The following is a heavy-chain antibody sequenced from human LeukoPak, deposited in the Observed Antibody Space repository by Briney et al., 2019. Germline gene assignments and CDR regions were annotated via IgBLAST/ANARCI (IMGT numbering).Heavy chain of an antibody. CDR1: GFTFSSYG. J-gene: IGHJ6*02. CDR2: IWYDGSNK. D-gene: IGHD5-12*01. V-gene: IGHV3-33*06. Sequence: GGSLRLSCAASGFTFSSYGMHWVRQAPGKGLEWVAVIWYDGSNKYYADSVKGRFTISRDNSKNTLYLQMNSLRAEDTAAYYCAKVAGYDPYYYYGMDVWGQGTTVTVSS. CDR3: AKVAGYDPYYYYGMDV.